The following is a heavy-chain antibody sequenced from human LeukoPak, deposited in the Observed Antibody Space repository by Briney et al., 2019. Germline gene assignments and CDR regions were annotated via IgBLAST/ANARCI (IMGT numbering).Heavy chain of an antibody. D-gene: IGHD4-17*01. V-gene: IGHV4-4*02. CDR3: AFQDYGDYVFIY. CDR2: IYPSGST. CDR1: GGSLSSRNW. J-gene: IGHJ4*02. Sequence: SSTLSLTCAVSGGSLSSRNWWSWVRQPPAKGGEWMGEIYPSGSTNYTPSLKSRVTISVDKSKNQFSLKLSSVTAADTAVYYCAFQDYGDYVFIYWGQGTLVTVSS.